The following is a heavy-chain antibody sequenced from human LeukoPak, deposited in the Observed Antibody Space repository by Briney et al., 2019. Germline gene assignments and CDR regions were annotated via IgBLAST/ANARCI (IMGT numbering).Heavy chain of an antibody. Sequence: KPSETLSLTCTVSGGSISSGDYYWSWIRQPPGKGLEWIGYIYYSGSTYYNPSLKSRVIISVDTSKNQFSLKLSSVTAADTAVYYCAMTPRLPGWFDPWGQGTLVTVSS. J-gene: IGHJ5*02. CDR3: AMTPRLPGWFDP. CDR2: IYYSGST. CDR1: GGSISSGDYY. V-gene: IGHV4-30-4*08.